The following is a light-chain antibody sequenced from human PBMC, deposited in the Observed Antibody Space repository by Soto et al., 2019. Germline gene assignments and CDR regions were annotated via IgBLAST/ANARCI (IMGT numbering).Light chain of an antibody. CDR3: GSWDSSLSAYV. V-gene: IGLV1-51*01. CDR1: SSNIGGNS. Sequence: QSVLTQPPSVSAAPGQKVTISCSGSSSNIGGNSVSWYQQLPGTTPKLLIYYDNKQPSAIPDPFSCSTSGTSATLRITGFQTGDEAGYYFGSWDSSLSAYVFGTGTKV. CDR2: YDN. J-gene: IGLJ1*01.